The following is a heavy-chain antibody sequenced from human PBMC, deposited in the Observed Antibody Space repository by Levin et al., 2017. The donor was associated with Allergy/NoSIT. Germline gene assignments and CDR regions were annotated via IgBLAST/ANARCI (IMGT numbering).Heavy chain of an antibody. D-gene: IGHD5-12*01. CDR3: AHRQDSGYARDAFDI. Sequence: VSGPTLVKPPQTLTLTCTFSGFSLSTSGVGVGWIRQPPGKALEWLALIYWDDDKRYSPSLKSRLTITKDTSKNQVVLTMTNMDPVDTATYYCAHRQDSGYARDAFDIWGQGTMVTVSS. CDR2: IYWDDDK. CDR1: GFSLSTSGVG. V-gene: IGHV2-5*02. J-gene: IGHJ3*02.